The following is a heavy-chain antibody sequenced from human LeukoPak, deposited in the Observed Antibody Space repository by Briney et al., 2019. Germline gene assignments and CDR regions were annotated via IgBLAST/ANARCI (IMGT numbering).Heavy chain of an antibody. J-gene: IGHJ3*02. CDR3: ARAGRWEGRPHAFDI. CDR2: IYYSGIT. D-gene: IGHD1-26*01. CDR1: GGSISSYY. Sequence: ASETLSLTCTVSGGSISSYYWSWTRQPPGKGLEWIGYIYYSGITNYNPSLKSRVTISVDTSKNQFSLKLSSVTAADTAVYYCARAGRWEGRPHAFDIWGQGTMVTVSS. V-gene: IGHV4-59*01.